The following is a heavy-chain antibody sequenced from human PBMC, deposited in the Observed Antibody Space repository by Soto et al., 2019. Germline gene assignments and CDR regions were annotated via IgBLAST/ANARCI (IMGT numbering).Heavy chain of an antibody. CDR2: IMPMFGSA. J-gene: IGHJ4*02. V-gene: IGHV1-69*01. Sequence: QVQLVQSGAEVKKPGSSVKVSCKASGGTFSSYAISWVRQAPGQGLEWMGAIMPMFGSANYAQKFQGTVTITADESTSTAYMELSSLRSDDTAVYYCARGSIAAASYFDYRGQGTLITVSS. CDR3: ARGSIAAASYFDY. D-gene: IGHD6-25*01. CDR1: GGTFSSYA.